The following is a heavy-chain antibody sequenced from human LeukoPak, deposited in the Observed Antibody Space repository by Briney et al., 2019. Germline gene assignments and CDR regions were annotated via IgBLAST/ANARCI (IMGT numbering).Heavy chain of an antibody. CDR2: ISGSGGST. V-gene: IGHV3-23*01. J-gene: IGHJ4*02. CDR1: GFTFSSYA. Sequence: GGSLRLSCAASGFTFSSYAMNWVRQAPGKGLEWVSGISGSGGSTYYADSVKGRFTISRDNAKNSLYLQLNSLRVEDTAVYYCARWGLGPSFDYWGRGTLVTVSS. D-gene: IGHD1-26*01. CDR3: ARWGLGPSFDY.